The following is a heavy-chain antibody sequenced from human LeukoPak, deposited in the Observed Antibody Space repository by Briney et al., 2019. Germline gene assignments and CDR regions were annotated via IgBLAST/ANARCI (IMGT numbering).Heavy chain of an antibody. J-gene: IGHJ4*02. CDR3: ARDSGDYYFDY. V-gene: IGHV1-2*04. CDR1: GYTFTGYY. Sequence: GASVKVSCKASGYTFTGYYMHWVRQAPGQGLEWMGWINPNSGGTNYAQKFQGWVTMTRDTSISTAYMELSRPRSDDTAVYYCARDSGDYYFDYWGQGTLVTVSS. CDR2: INPNSGGT. D-gene: IGHD4-17*01.